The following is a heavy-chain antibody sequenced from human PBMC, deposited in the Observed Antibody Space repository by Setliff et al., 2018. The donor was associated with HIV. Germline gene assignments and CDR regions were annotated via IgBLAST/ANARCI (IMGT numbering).Heavy chain of an antibody. Sequence: GASVKVSCKASGYTLSNYGISRVRQAPGQGLAWMGWISADNGDTNYPQNPQGRVTMTTDTYTSTAYMELRSLRSDDTAVYYCARVIDYGVLYWSYYMDVWAQGRLVTVS. V-gene: IGHV1-18*01. CDR3: ARVIDYGVLYWSYYMDV. CDR1: GYTLSNYG. CDR2: ISADNGDT. D-gene: IGHD4-17*01. J-gene: IGHJ4*02.